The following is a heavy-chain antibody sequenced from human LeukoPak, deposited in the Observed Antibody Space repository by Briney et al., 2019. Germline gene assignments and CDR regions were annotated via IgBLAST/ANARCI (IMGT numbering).Heavy chain of an antibody. CDR2: IHRDGRT. V-gene: IGHV4-4*02. J-gene: IGHJ4*02. Sequence: LETPSLTCAVSGVSISSSEWWIWVRQPPGQGLEWIGEIHRDGRTRYNPSLKSRVTMSIDYSKNQFSLKVSSVTAADTAVYYCARRDAAAGRRIDYWGQGTLVTVSS. CDR3: ARRDAAAGRRIDY. D-gene: IGHD6-13*01. CDR1: GVSISSSEW.